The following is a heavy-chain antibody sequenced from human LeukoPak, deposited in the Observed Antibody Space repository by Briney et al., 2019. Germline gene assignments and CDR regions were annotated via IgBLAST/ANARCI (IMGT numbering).Heavy chain of an antibody. D-gene: IGHD3-3*01. V-gene: IGHV4-4*07. CDR1: GGSISSYH. J-gene: IGHJ4*02. CDR3: AINSWSNYYYFDY. CDR2: IYTSGGT. Sequence: SETLSLTCTVSGGSISSYHWTWIRQPAGKGLEWIGRIYTSGGTNYNPSLKSRVTMSVDTSKNQFSLKLSSVTAADTAVYYCAINSWSNYYYFDYWGQGTLVTVSS.